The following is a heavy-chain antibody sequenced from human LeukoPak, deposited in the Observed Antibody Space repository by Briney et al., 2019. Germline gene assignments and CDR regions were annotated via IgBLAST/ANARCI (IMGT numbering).Heavy chain of an antibody. CDR3: AREMEFTGYDFGLDY. CDR2: ISSRGSAT. CDR1: GFSFSGYE. J-gene: IGHJ4*02. Sequence: GGSLRLSCAVSGFSFSGYEMNWVRQAPGKGLEWISYISSRGSATYYADSVKGRFIISRDDAKNSLYLQMNSLRAEDTAVYYCAREMEFTGYDFGLDYWGQGTVVTVSS. D-gene: IGHD3-3*01. V-gene: IGHV3-48*03.